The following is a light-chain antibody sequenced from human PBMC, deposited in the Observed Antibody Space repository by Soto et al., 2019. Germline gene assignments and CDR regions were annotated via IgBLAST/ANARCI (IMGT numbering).Light chain of an antibody. V-gene: IGLV2-14*01. CDR1: SSDVGGYNY. CDR2: DVS. J-gene: IGLJ2*01. CDR3: SSYTISSTSV. Sequence: QSALTQPASVSGSPGQSITISCTGTSSDVGGYNYVSWYQQHPGKAPKLMIYDVSNRPSGVSNRFSGSKSGNTASLTISGLQAEDEADYYCSSYTISSTSVFGGGTKLTVL.